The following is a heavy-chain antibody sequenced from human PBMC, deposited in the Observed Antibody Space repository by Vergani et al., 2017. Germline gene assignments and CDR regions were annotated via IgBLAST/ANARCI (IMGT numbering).Heavy chain of an antibody. CDR1: GGTFSSYA. J-gene: IGHJ6*02. Sequence: QVQLVQSGAEVKKPGSSVKVSCKASGGTFSSYAISWVRQAPGQGLEWMGGIIPIFGIANYAQKFQGRVTITADKSTSTAYMGLSSLRSEDTAVYYCAGGQDYDILTGTYYYGMDVWGQGTTVTVSS. CDR2: IIPIFGIA. V-gene: IGHV1-69*17. CDR3: AGGQDYDILTGTYYYGMDV. D-gene: IGHD3-9*01.